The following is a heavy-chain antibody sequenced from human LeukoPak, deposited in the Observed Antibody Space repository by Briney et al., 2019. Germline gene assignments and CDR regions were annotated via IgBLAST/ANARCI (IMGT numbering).Heavy chain of an antibody. CDR1: GGSISGYH. CDR3: ARVPRSYYYYYYMDV. Sequence: SETLSLTCNVSGGSISGYHWSWIRQPPGKGLEWLGYIYYSGSSNCNPSLKSRVTMSADTSKNQFSLKLSSVTAADTAVYYCARVPRSYYYYYYMDVWGKGTTVTVSS. CDR2: IYYSGSS. J-gene: IGHJ6*03. V-gene: IGHV4-59*01.